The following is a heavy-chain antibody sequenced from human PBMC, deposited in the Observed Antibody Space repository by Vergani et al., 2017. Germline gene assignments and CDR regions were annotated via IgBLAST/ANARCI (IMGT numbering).Heavy chain of an antibody. CDR3: ASKRGACRAAYCHSYDF. V-gene: IGHV4-39*01. CDR1: GDSVISPDYH. D-gene: IGHD2-15*01. CDR2: MDYSGST. Sequence: QVQLQESGPVLVKPSETLSLTCTVSGDSVISPDYHWGWIRQPPGKALEWIGSMDYSGSTSYNPALESRISISFETPKNQFSLRLTSVTASDTAVYYCASKRGACRAAYCHSYDFWVPGALVGVSS. J-gene: IGHJ4*02.